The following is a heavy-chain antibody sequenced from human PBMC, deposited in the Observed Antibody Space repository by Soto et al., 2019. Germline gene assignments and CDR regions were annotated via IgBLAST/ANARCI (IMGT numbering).Heavy chain of an antibody. Sequence: GVSLTISCKASGDNFSGYWIGWMRQQPGKGLEWMGRIDPSDSQTYYSPSFRGHVTISATKSITTVFLQWSSLRASDTAMYYCARQIYDSDTGPNFQYYFDSWGQGTPVTVSS. J-gene: IGHJ4*02. CDR1: GDNFSGYW. V-gene: IGHV5-10-1*01. D-gene: IGHD3-22*01. CDR3: ARQIYDSDTGPNFQYYFDS. CDR2: IDPSDSQT.